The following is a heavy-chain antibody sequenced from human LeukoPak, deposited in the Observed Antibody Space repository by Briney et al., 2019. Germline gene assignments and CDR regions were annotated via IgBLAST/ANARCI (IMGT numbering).Heavy chain of an antibody. V-gene: IGHV3-9*01. CDR3: AKDEFVASDFTGAFDI. D-gene: IGHD2-8*02. CDR2: ISWNSGSI. J-gene: IGHJ3*02. Sequence: GRSLRLSCAASGFTFDDYAMHWVRQAPGKGLEWVSGISWNSGSIGYADSVKGRFTISRDNAKNSLYRQMNSLRAEDTALYYCAKDEFVASDFTGAFDIWGQGTMVTVSS. CDR1: GFTFDDYA.